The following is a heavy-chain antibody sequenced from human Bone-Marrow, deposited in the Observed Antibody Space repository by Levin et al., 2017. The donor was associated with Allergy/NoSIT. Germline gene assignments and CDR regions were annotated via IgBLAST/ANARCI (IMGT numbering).Heavy chain of an antibody. D-gene: IGHD3-3*02. Sequence: KYGESLKISCQGSGYFFDIYSITWVRQRPGQGLEWMGDIDVSDSKVKFSPSFQGHVTMTADKSLSTVYLQWSGLKVSDSAMYYCARHFSSRHFDYWGQGTLVTVSS. CDR2: IDVSDSKV. CDR3: ARHFSSRHFDY. V-gene: IGHV5-10-1*01. J-gene: IGHJ4*02. CDR1: GYFFDIYS.